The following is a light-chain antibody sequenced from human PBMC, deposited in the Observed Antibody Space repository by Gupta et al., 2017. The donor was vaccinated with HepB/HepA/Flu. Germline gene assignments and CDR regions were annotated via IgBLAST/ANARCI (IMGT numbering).Light chain of an antibody. Sequence: QLVLTQSPSASASLGASVKLTCTLSSGHTSYAIAWHQQQPEKGPRYLMKVNSDGSHSKGDGIPDRFSGSSSGAERYLTISSLQSEDEADYYCKTWSGIQVFGGGTKLTVL. J-gene: IGLJ2*01. V-gene: IGLV4-69*01. CDR2: VNSDGSH. CDR1: SGHTSYA. CDR3: KTWSGIQV.